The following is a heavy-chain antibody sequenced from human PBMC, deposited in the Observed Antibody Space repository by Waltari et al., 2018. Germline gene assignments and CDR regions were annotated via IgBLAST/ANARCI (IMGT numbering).Heavy chain of an antibody. J-gene: IGHJ6*02. Sequence: QVQLVESGGGVVQPGRSLRLSCAASGFNFSSYGMHWVRQAPGKGLEWVAVIWYDGSNKYYADSVKGRFTISRDNSKNTLYLQMNSLRAEDTAVYYYYYYGMDVWGQGTTVTVSS. CDR3: YYYGMDV. V-gene: IGHV3-33*01. CDR2: IWYDGSNK. CDR1: GFNFSSYG.